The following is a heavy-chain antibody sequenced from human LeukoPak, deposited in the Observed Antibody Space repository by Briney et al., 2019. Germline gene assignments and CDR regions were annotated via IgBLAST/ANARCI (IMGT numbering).Heavy chain of an antibody. V-gene: IGHV4-4*02. Sequence: SETLSLTCAVSGGSISSSNWWSWVRQPPGKGLEWIGRIYTSGSTNYNPSLKSRVTMSVDTSKNQFSLKLSSVTAADTAVYYCARDVAKVVGGTTLYYYYYMDVWGKGTTVTISS. J-gene: IGHJ6*03. CDR2: IYTSGST. CDR1: GGSISSSNW. CDR3: ARDVAKVVGGTTLYYYYYMDV. D-gene: IGHD1/OR15-1a*01.